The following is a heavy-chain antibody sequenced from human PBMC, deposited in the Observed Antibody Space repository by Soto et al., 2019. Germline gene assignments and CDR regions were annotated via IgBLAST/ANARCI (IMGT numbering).Heavy chain of an antibody. CDR3: TRARAVDCSSPGCYGPDV. D-gene: IGHD2-2*01. J-gene: IGHJ6*04. Sequence: EVQLVESGGGLVKPGGSLRLSCAASGFTFSSYSMNWVRQAPGKGLEWVSSISSSSSYIYYPDSVKGRFTISRDNAKNSLYPQMNSLRAEDTAVYYCTRARAVDCSSPGCYGPDVWGKGTTVTVSS. V-gene: IGHV3-21*02. CDR1: GFTFSSYS. CDR2: ISSSSSYI.